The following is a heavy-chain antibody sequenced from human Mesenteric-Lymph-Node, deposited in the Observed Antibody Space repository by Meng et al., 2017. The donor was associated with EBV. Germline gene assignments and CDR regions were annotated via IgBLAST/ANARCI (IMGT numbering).Heavy chain of an antibody. Sequence: QSSCNWSVPTLVHPTPTLTLTCTFSGFSLSTSGVGVGWIRQPPGKALEWLALIYWDDDKRYSPSLKTRLTITKDTSENQVVLTMTNMDPVDAATYYCAHRTSNCFDPWGQGTLVTVSS. CDR3: AHRTSNCFDP. CDR2: IYWDDDK. V-gene: IGHV2-5*02. CDR1: GFSLSTSGVG. J-gene: IGHJ5*02.